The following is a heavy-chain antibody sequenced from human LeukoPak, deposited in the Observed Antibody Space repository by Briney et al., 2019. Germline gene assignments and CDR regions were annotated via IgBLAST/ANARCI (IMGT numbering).Heavy chain of an antibody. D-gene: IGHD2-2*02. CDR1: GLTVTNAW. Sequence: GGPLRLSCAASGLTVTNAWMNWVRQAPGKGLEWVSSVSDSDENTYYTDSVKGRFTISRDNSRNTLFLQMDTLRAEDTAVYYCAKARSLGVTAAINYWGQGTLVTVSS. V-gene: IGHV3-23*01. CDR3: AKARSLGVTAAINY. J-gene: IGHJ4*02. CDR2: VSDSDENT.